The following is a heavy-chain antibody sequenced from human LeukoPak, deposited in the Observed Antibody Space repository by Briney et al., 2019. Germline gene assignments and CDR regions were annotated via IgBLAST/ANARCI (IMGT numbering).Heavy chain of an antibody. Sequence: PGASVKVSCKASGYTFTGYYMHWVRQAPGQGLEWMRWINPNSGGTNYAQKFQGRVTMTRDTSISTAYMELSRLRSDDTAVYYCARPLRGYSGYEADYWGQGTLVTVSS. V-gene: IGHV1-2*02. CDR2: INPNSGGT. J-gene: IGHJ4*02. CDR3: ARPLRGYSGYEADY. D-gene: IGHD5-12*01. CDR1: GYTFTGYY.